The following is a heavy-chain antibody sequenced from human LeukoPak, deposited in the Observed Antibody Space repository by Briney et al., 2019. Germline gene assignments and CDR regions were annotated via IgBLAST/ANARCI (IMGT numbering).Heavy chain of an antibody. J-gene: IGHJ6*02. D-gene: IGHD2-8*01. CDR2: IYYSGST. Sequence: SETLSLTCTVSGSSISSYYWSWIRQPPGKGLEWIGYIYYSGSTNYNPSLKSRVTISVDTSKHQFSPWLSSVPAADSAVYYCARQKKMADYYYYGMDVGGQGTTVTVYS. CDR3: ARQKKMADYYYYGMDV. CDR1: GSSISSYY. V-gene: IGHV4-59*01.